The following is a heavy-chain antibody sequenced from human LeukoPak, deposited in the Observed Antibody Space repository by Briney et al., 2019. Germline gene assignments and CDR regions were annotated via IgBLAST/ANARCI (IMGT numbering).Heavy chain of an antibody. J-gene: IGHJ3*02. CDR1: GFSLSTSGVG. CDR3: AHRDKLRHFENYAFDI. V-gene: IGHV2-5*02. D-gene: IGHD3-9*01. CDR2: IYWDDDK. Sequence: SGPTLVKPTQTLTLTCTFSGFSLSTSGVGVGWIRQPPGKALEWLALIYWDDDKRYSPSLKSGLTITKDTSKNQVVLTMTNMDPVDTATYYCAHRDKLRHFENYAFDIWGQGTMVTVSS.